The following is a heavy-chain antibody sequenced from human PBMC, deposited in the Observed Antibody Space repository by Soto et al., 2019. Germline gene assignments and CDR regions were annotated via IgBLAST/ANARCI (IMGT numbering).Heavy chain of an antibody. CDR1: GYTFTSYY. J-gene: IGHJ3*02. Sequence: ASVKVSCKASGYTFTSYYMHWVRQAPGQGLEWMGIINPSGGSTSYAQKFQGRVTMTRNTSTSTVYMELSSLRSEDTAVYYCARDNYPDIAARPSSFDIWAQGTMVTVSS. D-gene: IGHD6-6*01. CDR3: ARDNYPDIAARPSSFDI. V-gene: IGHV1-46*01. CDR2: INPSGGST.